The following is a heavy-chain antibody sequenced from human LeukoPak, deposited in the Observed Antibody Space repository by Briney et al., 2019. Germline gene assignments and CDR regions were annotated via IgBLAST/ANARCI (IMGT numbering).Heavy chain of an antibody. CDR2: ISSSSSYI. D-gene: IGHD3-22*01. Sequence: PGGSLRLSCAASGFTFISYSMNWVRQAPGKGLEWVSSISSSSSYIYYADSVKGRFTISRDNSKNTLYLQMNSLRAEDTAVYYCAKLDHYDSSGYWGQGTLVTVSS. CDR3: AKLDHYDSSGY. J-gene: IGHJ4*02. V-gene: IGHV3-21*04. CDR1: GFTFISYS.